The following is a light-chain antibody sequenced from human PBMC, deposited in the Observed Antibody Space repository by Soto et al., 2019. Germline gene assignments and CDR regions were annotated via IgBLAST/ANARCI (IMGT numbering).Light chain of an antibody. V-gene: IGKV1-9*01. J-gene: IGKJ4*01. Sequence: DIQLTQSPSFLSASVGDRVTITCRASQGINSYLAWYQQKPGKAPKLLIYTASTLQSGVPSRVSGSESGTEFTLTISTLQTEDFATYYYQQLNDYPLACGGGTKVEIK. CDR1: QGINSY. CDR2: TAS. CDR3: QQLNDYPLA.